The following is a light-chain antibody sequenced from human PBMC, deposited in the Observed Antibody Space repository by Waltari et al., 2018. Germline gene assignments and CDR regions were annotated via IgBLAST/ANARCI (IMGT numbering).Light chain of an antibody. CDR2: DVT. V-gene: IGLV2-14*03. J-gene: IGLJ3*02. CDR1: GSDVGNYHY. CDR3: SSYTSDSTIV. Sequence: QSALTQPASVSGSPGQSITISCIGTGSDVGNYHYVSWYQCPPGQAPKLMIYDVTDRPSGVSDRFSGSKSGNTASLTISGLQTEDEAFYYCSSYTSDSTIVFGGGTRLTVL.